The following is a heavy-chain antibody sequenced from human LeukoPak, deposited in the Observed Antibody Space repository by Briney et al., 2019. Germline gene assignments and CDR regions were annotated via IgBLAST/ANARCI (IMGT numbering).Heavy chain of an antibody. CDR3: ARLGYTSVRVNWFDP. D-gene: IGHD6-13*01. J-gene: IGHJ5*02. CDR2: IHYGGST. CDR1: GGSVSITSY. Sequence: SETLSLTCTVSGGSVSITSYWGWIRQPPGKGLEWIGCIHYGGSTYHNPSLKSRVTISIDTSKNQFSLKLTSVTVADTAVYRCARLGYTSVRVNWFDPWGQGTLVTVSP. V-gene: IGHV4-39*01.